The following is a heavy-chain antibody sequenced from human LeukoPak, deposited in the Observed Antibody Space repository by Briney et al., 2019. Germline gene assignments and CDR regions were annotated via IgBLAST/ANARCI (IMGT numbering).Heavy chain of an antibody. D-gene: IGHD2-21*02. V-gene: IGHV4-59*12. CDR1: GGSISSYY. J-gene: IGHJ3*02. CDR3: ARGSSDWNAFDI. CDR2: IYYSGST. Sequence: SETLSLTCTVSGGSISSYYWSWIRQPPGKGLEWIGYIYYSGSTNYNPSLKSRVTISVDTSKNQFSLKLSSVTAADTAVYYCARGSSDWNAFDIWGQGTMVTVSS.